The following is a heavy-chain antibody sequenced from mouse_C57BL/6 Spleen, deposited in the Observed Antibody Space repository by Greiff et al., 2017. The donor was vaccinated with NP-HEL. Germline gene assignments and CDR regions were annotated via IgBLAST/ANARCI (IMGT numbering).Heavy chain of an antibody. D-gene: IGHD1-1*01. V-gene: IGHV1-50*01. CDR3: ASLLRYNFDY. J-gene: IGHJ2*01. CDR1: GYTFTSYW. Sequence: QVQLQQPGAELVKPGASVKLSCKASGYTFTSYWMQWVKQRPGQGLEWIGEIDPSDSYTNYNQKFKGKATLTVDTSSSTAYMQLSSLTSEDSAVYYCASLLRYNFDYWGQGTTLTVSS. CDR2: IDPSDSYT.